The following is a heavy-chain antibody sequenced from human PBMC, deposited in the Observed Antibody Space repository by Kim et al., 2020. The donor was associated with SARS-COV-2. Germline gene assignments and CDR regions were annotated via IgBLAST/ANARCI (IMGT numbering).Heavy chain of an antibody. CDR3: ARDLGFGELSHDAFGI. Sequence: SETLSLTCTVSGGSISSYYWSWIRQPPGKGLEWIGYIYYSGSTNYNPSLKSRVTISVDTSKNQFSLKLSSVTAADTAVYYCARDLGFGELSHDAFGIWGQGTMVTVSS. D-gene: IGHD3-10*01. V-gene: IGHV4-59*13. CDR1: GGSISSYY. CDR2: IYYSGST. J-gene: IGHJ3*02.